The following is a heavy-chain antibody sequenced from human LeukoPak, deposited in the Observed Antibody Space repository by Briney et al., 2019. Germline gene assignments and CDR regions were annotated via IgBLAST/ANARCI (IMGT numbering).Heavy chain of an antibody. Sequence: SETLSLTCTVSGDFIRSDHYYWGWIRQSPGKGLEWMGSIYSTGNTHYNPSLESRLIISVDTSKNSFSLKLSSVTAADTAVYFCARDLWSTAAGIFDFWGQGALVTVSS. J-gene: IGHJ4*02. D-gene: IGHD6-25*01. CDR1: GDFIRSDHYY. CDR2: IYSTGNT. V-gene: IGHV4-39*07. CDR3: ARDLWSTAAGIFDF.